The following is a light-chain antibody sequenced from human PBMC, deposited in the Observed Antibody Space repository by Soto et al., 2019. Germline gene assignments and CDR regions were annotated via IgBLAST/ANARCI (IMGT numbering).Light chain of an antibody. J-gene: IGKJ3*01. V-gene: IGKV3-15*01. CDR2: GAS. CDR1: QSVSSN. Sequence: EIVMTQSPATLSVSPGERATLSCRASQSVSSNLARYQQKPGQAPRLLIYGASTRATGIPARFSGSRSGTEFTLTISSLQSEDFAVYYCQQYNNWPPWTFGPGTKVDI. CDR3: QQYNNWPPWT.